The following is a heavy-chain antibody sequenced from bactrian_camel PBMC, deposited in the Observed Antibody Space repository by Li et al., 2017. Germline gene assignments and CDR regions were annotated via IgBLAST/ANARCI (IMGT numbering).Heavy chain of an antibody. CDR3: AEGRGSRGEHCYSLNY. D-gene: IGHD6*01. CDR1: VNVSKYY. CDR2: IRRDGGET. J-gene: IGHJ4*01. V-gene: IGHV3S40*01. Sequence: DVQLVESGGGSVQAGGSLRLACAASVNVSKYYMAWFRQAPGKEREGIAAIRRDGGETWYAASVKGRFTISRDSAKNTVYLQMNNLQPEDTATYYCAEGRGSRGEHCYSLNYWGQGTQVTVS.